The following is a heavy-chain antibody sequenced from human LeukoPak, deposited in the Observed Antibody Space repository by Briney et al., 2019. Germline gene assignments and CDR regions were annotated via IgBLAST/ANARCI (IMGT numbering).Heavy chain of an antibody. Sequence: SSQTLSLTCTVSGGSISSGSYYWSWIRQPAGKGLEWIGRIYTSGSTNYNPSLKSRVTISVDTSKNQFSLKLSSVTAADTAVYYYARDKTDSPGARYCSSTSCHNWFDPWGQGTLVTVSS. D-gene: IGHD2-2*01. CDR2: IYTSGST. J-gene: IGHJ5*02. CDR1: GGSISSGSYY. CDR3: ARDKTDSPGARYCSSTSCHNWFDP. V-gene: IGHV4-61*02.